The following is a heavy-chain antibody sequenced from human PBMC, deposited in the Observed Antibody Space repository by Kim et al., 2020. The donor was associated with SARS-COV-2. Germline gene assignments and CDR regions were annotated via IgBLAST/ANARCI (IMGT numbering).Heavy chain of an antibody. CDR1: GFTFSSYS. CDR3: ARDRGIAVAGGYGMDV. D-gene: IGHD6-19*01. J-gene: IGHJ6*02. CDR2: ISSSSSYI. Sequence: GGSLRLSCAASGFTFSSYSMNWVRQAPGKGLEWVSSISSSSSYIYYADSVKGRFTISRDNAKNSLYLQMNSLRAEETAVYYCARDRGIAVAGGYGMDVWGQGTTVTVSS. V-gene: IGHV3-21*01.